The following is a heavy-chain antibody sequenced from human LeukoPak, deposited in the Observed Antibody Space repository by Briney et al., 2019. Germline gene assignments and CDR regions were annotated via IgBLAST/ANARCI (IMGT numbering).Heavy chain of an antibody. D-gene: IGHD6-6*01. CDR2: INPSSGGT. V-gene: IGHV1-2*02. CDR3: AADRLSRADYMDF. CDR1: GYSFSDYY. Sequence: ASVKVSCKASGYSFSDYYMHWVRQAPGQGLEWMGWINPSSGGTKYAQKFLGRVTMTSDTSIRTAYMEVSRLRSDDTAVYYCAADRLSRADYMDFWGKGTTVTVSS. J-gene: IGHJ6*03.